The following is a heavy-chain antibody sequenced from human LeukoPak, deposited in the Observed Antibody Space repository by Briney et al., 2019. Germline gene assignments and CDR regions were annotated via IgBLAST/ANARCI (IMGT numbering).Heavy chain of an antibody. CDR1: GGSISSSSYY. Sequence: SETLSLTCTVSGGSISSSSYYWGWIRQPPGKGLEWIGYIYYSGSTNYNPSLKSRVTISVDTSKNQFSLKLSSVTAADTAVYYCARSGSGYLRYYFDYWGQGTLVTVSS. CDR2: IYYSGST. D-gene: IGHD5-12*01. CDR3: ARSGSGYLRYYFDY. J-gene: IGHJ4*02. V-gene: IGHV4-61*05.